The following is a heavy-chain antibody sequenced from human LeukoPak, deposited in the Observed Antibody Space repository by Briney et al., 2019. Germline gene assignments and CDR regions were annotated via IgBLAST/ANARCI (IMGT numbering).Heavy chain of an antibody. D-gene: IGHD3-22*01. CDR2: IIPIFGTA. CDR3: ARGAYYYDSSGYYSGAFDI. V-gene: IGHV1-69*05. J-gene: IGHJ3*02. Sequence: GASVKVSCKASGYTFTGYYMHWVRQAPGQGLEWMGRIIPIFGTANYAQKFQGRVTITTDESTSTAYMELSSLRSEDTAVYYCARGAYYYDSSGYYSGAFDIWGQGTMVTVSS. CDR1: GYTFTGYY.